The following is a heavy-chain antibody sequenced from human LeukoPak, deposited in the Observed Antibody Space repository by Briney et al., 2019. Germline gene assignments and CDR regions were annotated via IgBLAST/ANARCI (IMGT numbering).Heavy chain of an antibody. CDR2: ISAYNGNT. CDR3: ASVPPVWQLLVTDY. Sequence: GASVKVSCKASGYTFTSYGISWVRQAPGQGLEWMGWISAYNGNTNYAQKLQGRVTMTTDTSTSTAYMELRSLRSDDTAVYYCASVPPVWQLLVTDYWGQGTLVTVSS. CDR1: GYTFTSYG. V-gene: IGHV1-18*01. J-gene: IGHJ4*02. D-gene: IGHD6-13*01.